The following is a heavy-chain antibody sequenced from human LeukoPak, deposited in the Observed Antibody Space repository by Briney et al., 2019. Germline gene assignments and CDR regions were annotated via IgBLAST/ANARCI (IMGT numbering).Heavy chain of an antibody. J-gene: IGHJ4*02. CDR2: INNDGSNT. Sequence: GGSLRLSCAASGFTFSSYAMSWVRQTPEKGLVWVAHINNDGSNTIYADSVKGRFTTSRDNAKNTLYLQMNSLTAEDTAVYYCVRDNGGGVLWGQGTLVTVSS. V-gene: IGHV3-74*01. D-gene: IGHD7-27*01. CDR1: GFTFSSYA. CDR3: VRDNGGGVL.